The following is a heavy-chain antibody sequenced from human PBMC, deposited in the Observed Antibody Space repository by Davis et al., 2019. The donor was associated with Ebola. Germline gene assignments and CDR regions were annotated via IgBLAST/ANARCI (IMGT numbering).Heavy chain of an antibody. CDR1: GFTFSSYA. D-gene: IGHD2-15*01. V-gene: IGHV3-23*01. J-gene: IGHJ6*02. CDR3: ARVPRIPWSYYYGMDV. CDR2: ISGSSGST. Sequence: GESLKISCAASGFTFSSYAMSWVRQAPGKRLEWVSAISGSSGSTYYADSVKGRFTISRDNSKNTLYLQMNSLRAEDTAVYYCARVPRIPWSYYYGMDVWGQGTTVTVSS.